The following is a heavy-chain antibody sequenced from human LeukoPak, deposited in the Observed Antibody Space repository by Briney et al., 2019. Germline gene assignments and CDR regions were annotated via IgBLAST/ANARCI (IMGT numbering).Heavy chain of an antibody. J-gene: IGHJ4*02. Sequence: GGSLRLSCAASGFTFSTYTMNWVRQAPGKGLEWVSSISSSGDTTHYADSLKGRFTISRDNAKNSLYLQMNSLRAEDTAVYNCSRGDNRDYWGQGTLVTVSS. CDR3: SRGDNRDY. D-gene: IGHD3-22*01. V-gene: IGHV3-21*01. CDR2: ISSSGDTT. CDR1: GFTFSTYT.